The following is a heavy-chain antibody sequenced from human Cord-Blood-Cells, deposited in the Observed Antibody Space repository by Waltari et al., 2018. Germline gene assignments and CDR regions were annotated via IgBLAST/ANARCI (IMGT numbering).Heavy chain of an antibody. J-gene: IGHJ4*02. D-gene: IGHD3-9*01. V-gene: IGHV1-69*02. CDR1: GLTFSSST. Sequence: QVQLVHSGAEGKKPGSSVNDSCKASGLTFSSSTTSWVRQAPGQGLEWMGRIIPILGIANYAQKFQGRVTITADKSTSTAYMELSSLRSEDTAVYYCASSRLTAGLGWGQGTLVTVSS. CDR2: IIPILGIA. CDR3: ASSRLTAGLG.